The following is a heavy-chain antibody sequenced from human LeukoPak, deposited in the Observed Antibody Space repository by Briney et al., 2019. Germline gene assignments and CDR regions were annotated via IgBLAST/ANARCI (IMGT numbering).Heavy chain of an antibody. V-gene: IGHV3-74*01. D-gene: IGHD3-16*01. CDR3: ARAYTVALRYEAY. J-gene: IGHJ4*02. Sequence: GGSLRLSCVASGFSFGSYYMHRVRQAPGKGLVWVSRINIDGSDTNYADSVKGRFTISRDNTRSTLYLQMDSLRAEDTAVYYCARAYTVALRYEAYWGQGTLVTVSS. CDR2: INIDGSDT. CDR1: GFSFGSYY.